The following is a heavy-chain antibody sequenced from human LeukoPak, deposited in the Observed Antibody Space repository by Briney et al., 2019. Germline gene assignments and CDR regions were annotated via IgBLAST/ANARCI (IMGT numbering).Heavy chain of an antibody. J-gene: IGHJ4*02. D-gene: IGHD7-27*01. Sequence: WIGRIYTSGSTNYNPSLKSRVTISVDTSKNQFSLQLNSVTPEDTAVYYCASGGKQTNWGNYWGQGTLVTVSS. CDR2: IYTSGST. CDR3: ASGGKQTNWGNY. V-gene: IGHV4-4*07.